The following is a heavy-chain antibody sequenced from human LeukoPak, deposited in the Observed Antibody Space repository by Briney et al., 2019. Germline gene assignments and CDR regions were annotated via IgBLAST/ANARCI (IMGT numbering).Heavy chain of an antibody. D-gene: IGHD3-3*01. CDR3: ARESRYYDFWSGYHYYYYYMDV. Sequence: SETLSLTCTVSGGSISSSSYYWGWIRQPPGKGLEWIGSIYYSGSTYYNPSLKSRVTISVDTSKNQFSPKLSSVTAADTAVYYCARESRYYDFWSGYHYYYYYMDVWGKGTTVTVSS. V-gene: IGHV4-39*07. CDR1: GGSISSSSYY. CDR2: IYYSGST. J-gene: IGHJ6*03.